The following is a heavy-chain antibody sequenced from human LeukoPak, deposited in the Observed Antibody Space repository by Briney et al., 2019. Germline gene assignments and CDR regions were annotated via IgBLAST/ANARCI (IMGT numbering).Heavy chain of an antibody. CDR3: ARYTTSYGSGSYHFDY. V-gene: IGHV4-59*08. CDR1: GGSISGYY. Sequence: PSETLSLTCTVSGGSISGYYWTWTRQPPGKGLEWIGYIYYSGSSNYNPSLKSRVAISVDTSKNQFSLKLNSVTAADTAVYYCARYTTSYGSGSYHFDYWGQGTLVTVSS. J-gene: IGHJ4*02. CDR2: IYYSGSS. D-gene: IGHD3-10*01.